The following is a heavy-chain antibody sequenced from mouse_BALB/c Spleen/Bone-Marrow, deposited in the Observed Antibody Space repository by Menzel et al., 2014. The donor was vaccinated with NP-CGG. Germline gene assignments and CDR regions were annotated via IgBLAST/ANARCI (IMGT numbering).Heavy chain of an antibody. CDR3: ATGGSPMDY. V-gene: IGHV1-9*01. CDR2: ILPGSGST. D-gene: IGHD1-1*02. J-gene: IGHJ4*01. CDR1: GYTFSSYW. Sequence: VQLQQSGAELMKPGASVKISCKATGYTFSSYWIEWVKQRPGHGLEWIGEILPGSGSTNYNEKFKGKATFTADTSSNTAYMQLSSLTSEDSAVHYCATGGSPMDYWGQGTSVTVSS.